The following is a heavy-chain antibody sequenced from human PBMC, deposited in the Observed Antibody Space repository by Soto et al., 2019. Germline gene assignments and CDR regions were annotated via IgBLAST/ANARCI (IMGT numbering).Heavy chain of an antibody. D-gene: IGHD3-3*01. CDR3: ARFKDGGADFLNKPKAPTWFDP. CDR1: GGSISSYY. CDR2: IYYSGST. V-gene: IGHV4-59*01. Sequence: SETLSLTCTVSGGSISSYYWSWIRQPPGKGLEWIGYIYYSGSTNYNPSLKSRVTISVDTSKNQFSLKLSSVTAADTAVYYCARFKDGGADFLNKPKAPTWFDPGGQETLVTVPS. J-gene: IGHJ5*02.